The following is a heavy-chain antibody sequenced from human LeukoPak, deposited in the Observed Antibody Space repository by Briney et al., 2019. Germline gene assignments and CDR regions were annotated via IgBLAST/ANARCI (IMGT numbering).Heavy chain of an antibody. CDR3: ARAHIAVDFDY. Sequence: SETLSLTCAVYGGSFSGYYWSWIRQPPGKGLEWIGEINHSGSTNYNPSLKSRVTISVDTSKNQFSLKLSSVTAADTAVYYCARAHIAVDFDYWGQGTLVTVSS. J-gene: IGHJ4*02. CDR2: INHSGST. D-gene: IGHD6-19*01. V-gene: IGHV4-34*01. CDR1: GGSFSGYY.